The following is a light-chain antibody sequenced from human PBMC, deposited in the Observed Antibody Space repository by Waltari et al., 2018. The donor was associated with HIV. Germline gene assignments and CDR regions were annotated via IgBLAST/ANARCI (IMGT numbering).Light chain of an antibody. CDR3: CSYAGSYTLYV. V-gene: IGLV2-11*01. CDR1: SSDVGGYNY. Sequence: QSALTQPRSVSGSPGQSVTISCTGTSSDVGGYNYVSRYQQHPGKAPKLMIYDVSKRPSGVPDRFSGSKSGNTASLTISGLQAEDEADYCCCSYAGSYTLYVFGTGTKVTVL. J-gene: IGLJ1*01. CDR2: DVS.